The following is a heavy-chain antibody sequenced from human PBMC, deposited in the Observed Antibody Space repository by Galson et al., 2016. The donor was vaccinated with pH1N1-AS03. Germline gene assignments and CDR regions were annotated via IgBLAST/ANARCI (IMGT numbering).Heavy chain of an antibody. CDR1: GFTFTTYW. CDR3: ARQDSSGYFHGLDV. D-gene: IGHD3-22*01. Sequence: SLRLSCAASGFTFTTYWMHWVRQAPGGGLVWVSSINNEGTSTRGTDSVKGRFFISRDNAKNTVYLQMNSLRAEGTAVYYCARQDSSGYFHGLDVWGRGTTVTVSS. CDR2: INNEGTST. V-gene: IGHV3-74*01. J-gene: IGHJ3*01.